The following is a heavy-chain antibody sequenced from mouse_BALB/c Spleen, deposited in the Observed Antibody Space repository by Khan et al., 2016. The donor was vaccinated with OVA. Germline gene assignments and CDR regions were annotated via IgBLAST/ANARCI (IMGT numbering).Heavy chain of an antibody. CDR2: ISYSGRT. D-gene: IGHD1-1*01. CDR1: GYSITSDYA. Sequence: EVQLQESGPGLVKPSQSLSLTRTVTGYSITSDYAWNWIRQFPGNKLEWMGYISYSGRTSYNPSLKSRISITRDTSKNQFFLQLNSVTTEDTATYYDARWVTITTVVATDFDYWGQGTTLTVSS. CDR3: ARWVTITTVVATDFDY. J-gene: IGHJ2*01. V-gene: IGHV3-2*02.